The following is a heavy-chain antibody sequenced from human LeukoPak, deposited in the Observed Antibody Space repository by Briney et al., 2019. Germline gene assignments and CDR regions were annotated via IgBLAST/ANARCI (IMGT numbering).Heavy chain of an antibody. CDR1: GGSISSGGYS. V-gene: IGHV4-30-2*01. D-gene: IGHD5-18*01. CDR3: ARGARPRYSYGYYGMDV. CDR2: IYHSGST. J-gene: IGHJ6*02. Sequence: PSETLSLTCAVSGGSISSGGYSWSWIRQPPGKGLEWIGYIYHSGSTYYNPSLKSRVTISVDTSKNQFSLKLSSVTAADTAVYYCARGARPRYSYGYYGMDVWGQGTTVTVSS.